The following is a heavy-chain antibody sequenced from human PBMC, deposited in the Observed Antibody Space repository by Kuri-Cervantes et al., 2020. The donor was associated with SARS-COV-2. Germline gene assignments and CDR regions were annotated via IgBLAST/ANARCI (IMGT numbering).Heavy chain of an antibody. J-gene: IGHJ6*02. V-gene: IGHV4-39*07. D-gene: IGHD5-24*01. CDR3: ARGRTSRWLQDYYYYYGMDV. CDR2: IYYSGST. CDR1: GGSISSSSYY. Sequence: SETLSLTCTVSGGSISSSSYYWGWIRQPPGKGLEWIGSIYYSGSTYYNPSLKSRVTISLDTSKNQFSLKLSSVTATDTAVYYCARGRTSRWLQDYYYYYGMDVWGQGTTVTVSS.